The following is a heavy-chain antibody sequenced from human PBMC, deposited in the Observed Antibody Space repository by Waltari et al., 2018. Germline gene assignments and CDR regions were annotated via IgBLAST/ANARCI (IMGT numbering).Heavy chain of an antibody. V-gene: IGHV4-34*01. CDR3: AGYSDYYYYMDV. D-gene: IGHD5-12*01. J-gene: IGHJ6*03. CDR1: GGSFRGYY. Sequence: QVQLQQWGAGLLKPSETLSLTCAVYGGSFRGYYWSWIRQPPGKGLEWIGEINHSGSTNYNPSLKSRVTISVDTSKNQFSLKLSSVTAADTAVYYCAGYSDYYYYMDVWGKGTTVTVSS. CDR2: INHSGST.